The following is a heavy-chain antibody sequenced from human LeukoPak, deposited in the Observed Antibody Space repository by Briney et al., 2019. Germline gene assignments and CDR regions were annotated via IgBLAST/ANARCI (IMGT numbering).Heavy chain of an antibody. CDR2: IYYTGST. J-gene: IGHJ5*02. D-gene: IGHD1-26*01. CDR1: GGSISTYY. Sequence: SETLSLTCTVSGGSISTYYWSWIRQPPGKGLEWIGYIYYTGSTNHNPSLKSRVTISLDTSRNQFSLKLSSVTAADTAMHYCARGYSGSYSWFDPWGQGTLVTVSS. V-gene: IGHV4-59*01. CDR3: ARGYSGSYSWFDP.